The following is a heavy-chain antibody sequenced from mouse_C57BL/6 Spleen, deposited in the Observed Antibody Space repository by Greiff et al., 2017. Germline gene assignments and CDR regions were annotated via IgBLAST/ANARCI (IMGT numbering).Heavy chain of an antibody. CDR3: ARYAYAMDY. V-gene: IGHV1-18*01. CDR1: GYTFTDYN. Sequence: VQLKESGPELVKPGASVKIPCKASGYTFTDYNMDWVKQSHGKSLEWIGDINPNNGGTIYNQKFKGKATLTVDKSSSTAYMELRSLTSEDTAVYYCARYAYAMDYWGQGTSVTVSS. CDR2: INPNNGGT. J-gene: IGHJ4*01. D-gene: IGHD6-5*01.